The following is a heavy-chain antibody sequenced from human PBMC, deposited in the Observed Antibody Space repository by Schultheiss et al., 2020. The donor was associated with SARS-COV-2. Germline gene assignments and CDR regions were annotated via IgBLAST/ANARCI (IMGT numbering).Heavy chain of an antibody. D-gene: IGHD2/OR15-2a*01. CDR2: IYYSGST. CDR3: ARGDFADAFDI. V-gene: IGHV4-61*01. Sequence: SETLSLTCTVSGYSISSGYYWGWIRQPPGKGLEWIGYIYYSGSTNYNPSLKSRVTISVDTSKNQFSLKLSSVTAADTAVYYCARGDFADAFDIWGQGTMVTVSS. CDR1: GYSISSGYY. J-gene: IGHJ3*02.